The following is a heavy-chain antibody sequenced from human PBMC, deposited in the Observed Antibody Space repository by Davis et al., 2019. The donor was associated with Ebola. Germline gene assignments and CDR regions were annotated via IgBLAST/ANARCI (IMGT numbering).Heavy chain of an antibody. J-gene: IGHJ4*02. V-gene: IGHV4-61*05. D-gene: IGHD4-17*01. CDR3: AGISYGDGING. CDR2: IYYSGST. CDR1: GGSISSSSYY. Sequence: MPSETLSLTCTVSGGSISSSSYYWGWILQHPGKGLEWIGYIYYSGSTNYNPSLKSRVTISVDTSKNQFSLKLSSVTAADTAVYYCAGISYGDGINGWGQGTLVTVSS.